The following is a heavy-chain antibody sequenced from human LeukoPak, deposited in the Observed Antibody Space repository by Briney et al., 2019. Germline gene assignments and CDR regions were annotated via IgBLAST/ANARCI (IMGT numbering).Heavy chain of an antibody. J-gene: IGHJ4*02. CDR1: GGSISSSSYY. CDR3: ARDPGVGFAH. Sequence: SETLSLTCTVSGGSISSSSYYWGWIRQPPGKGLEWIGSIYYSGSTYYNPSLKSRVTISVDTSKNQFSLKLSSVTAADTAVYYCARDPGVGFAHWGQGTLVTVSS. CDR2: IYYSGST. V-gene: IGHV4-39*07. D-gene: IGHD2-8*01.